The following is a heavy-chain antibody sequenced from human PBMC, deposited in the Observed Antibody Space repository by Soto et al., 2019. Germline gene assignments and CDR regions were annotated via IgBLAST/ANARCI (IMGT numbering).Heavy chain of an antibody. D-gene: IGHD3-16*01. CDR1: GIVFSDY. CDR2: ISGSGRTI. CDR3: ARLPFPWGWFDP. V-gene: IGHV3-11*01. Sequence: QVQLVESGGGLVKPGGSLRLSCAASGIVFSDYMSWVRQAPGKGLEWLSYISGSGRTIYSADSVKGRFTISRDNATNSLYLQMNHVRAEGTAVYYCARLPFPWGWFDPWGQGTLVTVSS. J-gene: IGHJ5*02.